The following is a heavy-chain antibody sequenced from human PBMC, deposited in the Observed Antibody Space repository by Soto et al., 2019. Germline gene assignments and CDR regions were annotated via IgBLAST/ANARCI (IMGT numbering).Heavy chain of an antibody. J-gene: IGHJ4*02. CDR3: ARDLLPYDYIWGSYHHPIYFDY. V-gene: IGHV1-18*01. Sequence: ASVKVSCKASGYTFTSYGISWVRQAPGQGLEWMGWISAYNGNTNFAQKLQGRVTMTTDTSTSTAYMELRSLRSDDTAVYYCARDLLPYDYIWGSYHHPIYFDYSGQGTLVTVSS. D-gene: IGHD3-16*02. CDR2: ISAYNGNT. CDR1: GYTFTSYG.